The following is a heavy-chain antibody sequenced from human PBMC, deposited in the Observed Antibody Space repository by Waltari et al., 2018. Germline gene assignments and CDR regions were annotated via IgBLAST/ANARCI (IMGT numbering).Heavy chain of an antibody. CDR3: ARLYSSGLGEYFQH. Sequence: EVQLVESGGGLVKPGGSLRLSCAASGFTFSSYSMNWVRQAPGKGLEWVSSISSSSSYIYYADSVKGRFTISRDNAKNSLYLQMNSLRAEDTAVYYCARLYSSGLGEYFQHWGQGTLVTVSS. V-gene: IGHV3-21*01. CDR2: ISSSSSYI. D-gene: IGHD6-19*01. J-gene: IGHJ1*01. CDR1: GFTFSSYS.